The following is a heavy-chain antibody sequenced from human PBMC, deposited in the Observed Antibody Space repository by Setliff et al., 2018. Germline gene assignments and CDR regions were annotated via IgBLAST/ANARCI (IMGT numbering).Heavy chain of an antibody. Sequence: PGGSLRLSCAASGFTFSAHYMDWLRQAPGKGLEWVGYIYSSGSTYYNPSLKSRVSISVDTSKNQFSLKLSSVTAADTAVYYCARSFSRREKFLLDYWGQGALVTVSS. CDR3: ARSFSRREKFLLDY. J-gene: IGHJ4*02. CDR2: IYSSGST. V-gene: IGHV4-34*01. CDR1: GFTFSAHY.